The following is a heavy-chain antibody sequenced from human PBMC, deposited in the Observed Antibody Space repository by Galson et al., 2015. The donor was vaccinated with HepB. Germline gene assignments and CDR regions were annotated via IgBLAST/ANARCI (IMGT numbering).Heavy chain of an antibody. J-gene: IGHJ4*02. Sequence: SLRLSCAASGFTFSSYSMNWVRQAPGKGLEWVSSISSSSSYIYYADSVKGRFTISRDNAKNSLYLQMNSLRAEDTAVYYCATKQLVSGPSFDYWGQGTLVTVSS. D-gene: IGHD6-13*01. V-gene: IGHV3-21*01. CDR3: ATKQLVSGPSFDY. CDR1: GFTFSSYS. CDR2: ISSSSSYI.